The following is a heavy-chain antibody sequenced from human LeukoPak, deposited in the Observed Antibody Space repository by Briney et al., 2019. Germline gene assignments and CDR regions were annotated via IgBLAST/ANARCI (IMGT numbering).Heavy chain of an antibody. CDR1: GFTFSRHA. CDR3: AKSQYESSAYYYAFRAFAM. Sequence: GGSLRLSCATSGFTFSRHAMRLVRQAPGKGLEWVAVISYDGNNKYYADSVKGRFTISRDNSKNILYLQMNSLRAEGSAVYYCAKSQYESSAYYYAFRAFAMWGQGTKVTVSS. V-gene: IGHV3-30-3*01. D-gene: IGHD3-22*01. CDR2: ISYDGNNK. J-gene: IGHJ3*02.